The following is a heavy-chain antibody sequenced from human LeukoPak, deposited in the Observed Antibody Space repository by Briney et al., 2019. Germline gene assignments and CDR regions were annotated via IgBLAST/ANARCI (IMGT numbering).Heavy chain of an antibody. CDR2: IIPILGIA. CDR3: ARDRAPEFRAFDI. Sequence: SVKVSCKASGGTFSSYAISWVRQAPGQGFEWMGRIIPILGIANYAQKFQGRVTITADKSTSTAYMELSSLRSEDTPVYYCARDRAPEFRAFDIWGQGTMVTVSS. J-gene: IGHJ3*02. CDR1: GGTFSSYA. D-gene: IGHD3-10*01. V-gene: IGHV1-69*04.